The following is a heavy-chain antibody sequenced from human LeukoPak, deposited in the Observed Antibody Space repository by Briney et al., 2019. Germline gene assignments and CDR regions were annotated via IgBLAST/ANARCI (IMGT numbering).Heavy chain of an antibody. CDR2: INPNSGGT. CDR3: AREGAHAWGSWFDP. Sequence: GASVKVSCKASGYTFTGYYMHWLRQAPGQGLEWMGWINPNSGGTNYAQKFQGRVTMTRDTSISTAYMELSRLRSDDTAVYYCAREGAHAWGSWFDPWGQGTLVTVSS. V-gene: IGHV1-2*02. CDR1: GYTFTGYY. J-gene: IGHJ5*02. D-gene: IGHD3-16*01.